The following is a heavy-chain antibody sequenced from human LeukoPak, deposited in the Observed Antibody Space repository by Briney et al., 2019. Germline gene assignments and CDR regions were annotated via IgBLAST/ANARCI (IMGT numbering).Heavy chain of an antibody. CDR2: ISYDGSDK. D-gene: IGHD3-16*01. CDR1: GFTFSTYA. Sequence: GGSLRLSCAASGFTFSTYAMHWVRQAPGKGLEWVTLISYDGSDKTYADSVRGRFTVSRDNSKNTLYLQMNSLTTEDTAAYYCARDRSPQLFGYFDSWGQETLVTVSS. V-gene: IGHV3-30*04. J-gene: IGHJ4*02. CDR3: ARDRSPQLFGYFDS.